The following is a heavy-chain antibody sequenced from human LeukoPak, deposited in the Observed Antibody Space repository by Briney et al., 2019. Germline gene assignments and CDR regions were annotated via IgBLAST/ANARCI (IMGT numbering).Heavy chain of an antibody. CDR2: INLDGSEK. V-gene: IGHV3-7*01. CDR1: GFTFNSYW. Sequence: GGSLRLSCAASGFTFNSYWMNWVHQAPGKGLEWVANINLDGSEKYYVDSVKGRFTISRDNAKNSLYLQMNSLRAEDTAVYYCASSKGFDYWGQGTLVTVSS. J-gene: IGHJ4*02. CDR3: ASSKGFDY.